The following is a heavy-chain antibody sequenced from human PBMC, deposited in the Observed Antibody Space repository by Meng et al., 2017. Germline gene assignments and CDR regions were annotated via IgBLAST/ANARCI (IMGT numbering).Heavy chain of an antibody. CDR2: INHSGST. D-gene: IGHD6-6*01. Sequence: QGQLQQWGSGLLKPSETLSLTYAVYGGSFSGYYWSWIRQPPGKGLEWIGEINHSGSTNYNPSLKSRVTISVDTSKNQFSLKLSSVTAAGTAVYYCARRRGGSSDWFDPWGQGTLVTVSS. CDR1: GGSFSGYY. V-gene: IGHV4-34*01. CDR3: ARRRGGSSDWFDP. J-gene: IGHJ5*02.